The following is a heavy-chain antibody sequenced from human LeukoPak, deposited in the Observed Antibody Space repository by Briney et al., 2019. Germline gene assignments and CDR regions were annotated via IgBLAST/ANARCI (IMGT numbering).Heavy chain of an antibody. CDR2: INPNSGGT. Sequence: ASVKVSCKASGYTFTGYYTHWVRQAPGQGLEWMGWINPNSGGTNYAQKFQGRVTMTRDTSISTAYMELSRLRSDDTAVYYCARDPGLWFGELLSYFDYWGQGTLVTVSS. V-gene: IGHV1-2*02. CDR3: ARDPGLWFGELLSYFDY. J-gene: IGHJ4*02. D-gene: IGHD3-10*01. CDR1: GYTFTGYY.